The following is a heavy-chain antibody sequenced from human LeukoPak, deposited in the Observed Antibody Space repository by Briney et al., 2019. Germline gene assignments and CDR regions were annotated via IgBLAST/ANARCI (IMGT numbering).Heavy chain of an antibody. Sequence: GGSLRLSCAASGFTFSSYAMSWVRQAPGKGLEWVSGISWNSGSIGYADSVKGRFTISRDNTKNSLYLQMNSLRAEDTALYYCAKDVGGRWPLYYFDYWGQGTLVTVSS. CDR2: ISWNSGSI. V-gene: IGHV3-9*01. CDR1: GFTFSSYA. CDR3: AKDVGGRWPLYYFDY. J-gene: IGHJ4*02. D-gene: IGHD2-21*02.